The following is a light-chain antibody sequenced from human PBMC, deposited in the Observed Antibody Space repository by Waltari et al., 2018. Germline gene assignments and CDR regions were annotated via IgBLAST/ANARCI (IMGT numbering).Light chain of an antibody. Sequence: QSALTPPASVSGPPGQSITISCPGTRRDVGGDNSLSAYQQHPGKAPKPMIYDVSKRPSGVSNRFSGSKSGNTASLTISGLQAEDEADYYCSSYTSSSTFDVVFGGGTKLTVL. CDR2: DVS. CDR1: RRDVGGDNS. CDR3: SSYTSSSTFDVV. V-gene: IGLV2-14*01. J-gene: IGLJ2*01.